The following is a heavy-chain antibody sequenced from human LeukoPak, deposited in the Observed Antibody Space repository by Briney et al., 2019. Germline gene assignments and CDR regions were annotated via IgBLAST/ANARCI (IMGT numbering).Heavy chain of an antibody. J-gene: IGHJ6*03. CDR3: ARVLRYCSGGNCYSGGLGYMDV. CDR1: GFVFSDYY. CDR2: ISRSGSTK. Sequence: GGSLRLSCAASGFVFSDYYMSWIRQAPGKGLEWVSSISRSGSTKYYADSVKGRFTISRDNAKSSLFLQMNSLRAEDTAVYYCARVLRYCSGGNCYSGGLGYMDVWGKGTTVTISS. V-gene: IGHV3-11*01. D-gene: IGHD2-15*01.